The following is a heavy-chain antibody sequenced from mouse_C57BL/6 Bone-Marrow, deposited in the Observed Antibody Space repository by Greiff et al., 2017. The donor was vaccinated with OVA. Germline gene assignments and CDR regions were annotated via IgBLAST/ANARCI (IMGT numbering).Heavy chain of an antibody. Sequence: QVQLQQSGAELVKPGASVKISCKASGYAFSSYWMNWVKQRPGKGLEWIGQIYPGDGDTNYNGKFKGKATLTADKSSSTAYMQLSSLTSEDSAVYFCARGEWLTSYWYFDVWGTGTTVTVSS. J-gene: IGHJ1*03. V-gene: IGHV1-80*01. D-gene: IGHD2-2*01. CDR3: ARGEWLTSYWYFDV. CDR2: IYPGDGDT. CDR1: GYAFSSYW.